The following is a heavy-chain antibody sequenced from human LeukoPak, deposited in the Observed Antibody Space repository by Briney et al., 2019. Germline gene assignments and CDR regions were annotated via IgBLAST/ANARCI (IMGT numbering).Heavy chain of an antibody. CDR1: GGSISSYY. CDR2: IYSSGNT. J-gene: IGHJ4*02. V-gene: IGHV4-59*01. Sequence: SETLSLTCTVSGGSISSYYWSWIRQPPGKGLEWIGYIYSSGNTDYNPSLKSRVTISVDTSKSQFSLKLSSVTAADTAIYYCARDPFTFYFDYWGQGALVTVSS. CDR3: ARDPFTFYFDY.